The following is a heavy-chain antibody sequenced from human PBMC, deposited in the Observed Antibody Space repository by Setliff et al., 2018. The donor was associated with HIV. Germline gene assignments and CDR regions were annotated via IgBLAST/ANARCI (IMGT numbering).Heavy chain of an antibody. Sequence: ASVKVSCKASGYTFTTYYIHWVRQAPGQGLEWMGGINTNTGNPTYAQGFTGRFVFSLDTSVSTAYLQISSLKAEDTAVYYCAREDRGMITFGGVIPDWGQGTLVTVSS. D-gene: IGHD3-16*01. CDR1: GYTFTTYY. J-gene: IGHJ4*02. V-gene: IGHV7-4-1*02. CDR3: AREDRGMITFGGVIPD. CDR2: INTNTGNP.